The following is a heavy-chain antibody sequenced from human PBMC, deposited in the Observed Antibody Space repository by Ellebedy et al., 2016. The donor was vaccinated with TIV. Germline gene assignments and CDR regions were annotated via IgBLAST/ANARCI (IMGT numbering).Heavy chain of an antibody. CDR3: GRDSGKVVTL. D-gene: IGHD2-21*02. Sequence: GGSLRLSXAASGFTFSSYWMSWVRQAPGKGLEWVANIKQDGSEKHYVDSVKGRFTISRDNAKNSVYLQMNSLRAEDTAVYYCGRDSGKVVTLWGQGTLVTVSS. J-gene: IGHJ4*02. CDR1: GFTFSSYW. CDR2: IKQDGSEK. V-gene: IGHV3-7*01.